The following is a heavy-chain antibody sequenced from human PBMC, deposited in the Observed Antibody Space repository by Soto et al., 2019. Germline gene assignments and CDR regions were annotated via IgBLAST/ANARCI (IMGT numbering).Heavy chain of an antibody. CDR2: IWYDGSNK. Sequence: PGGSLRLSCAASGLTVSSYGMHWVRQAPGKGLEWVAVIWYDGSNKYYADSVKGRFTISRDNSKNTLYLQMNSLRAEDTAVYFCAKEGSSRKFDYWGQGTLVTVSS. D-gene: IGHD6-13*01. J-gene: IGHJ4*02. CDR1: GLTVSSYG. CDR3: AKEGSSRKFDY. V-gene: IGHV3-33*06.